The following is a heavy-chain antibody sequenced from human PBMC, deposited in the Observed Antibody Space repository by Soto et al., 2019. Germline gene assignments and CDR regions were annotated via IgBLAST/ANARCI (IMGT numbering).Heavy chain of an antibody. CDR2: IYPGDSDT. CDR1: GYSFTSYW. J-gene: IGHJ6*02. CDR3: ARHNYGDYEGYYGMDV. V-gene: IGHV5-51*01. Sequence: PGESLKISFKGSGYSFTSYWIGWVRQMPGKGLEWMGIIYPGDSDTRYSPSFQGQVTISADKSISTAYLQWSSLKASDTAMYYCARHNYGDYEGYYGMDVWGQGTTVTVSS. D-gene: IGHD4-17*01.